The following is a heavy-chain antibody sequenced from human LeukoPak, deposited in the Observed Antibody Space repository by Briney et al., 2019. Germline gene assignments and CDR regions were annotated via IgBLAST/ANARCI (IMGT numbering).Heavy chain of an antibody. CDR1: GGSISSSSYY. CDR2: IYYSGST. CDR3: ARQYYDFWSGYQFDP. Sequence: SETLSLTCTASGGSISSSSYYWGWIRQPPGKGLEWIGSIYYSGSTYYNPSLKSRVTISVDTSKNQLPLKLSSVTAADTAVYYCARQYYDFWSGYQFDPWGQGTLVTVSS. J-gene: IGHJ5*02. D-gene: IGHD3-3*01. V-gene: IGHV4-39*06.